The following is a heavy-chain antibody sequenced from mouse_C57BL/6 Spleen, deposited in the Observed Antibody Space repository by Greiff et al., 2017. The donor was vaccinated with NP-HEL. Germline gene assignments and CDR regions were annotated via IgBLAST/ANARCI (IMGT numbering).Heavy chain of an antibody. CDR3: ARSHYGHYAMDY. V-gene: IGHV1-26*01. D-gene: IGHD1-1*01. J-gene: IGHJ4*01. CDR1: GYTFTDYY. CDR2: INPNNGGT. Sequence: VQLQQSGPELVKPGASVKISCKASGYTFTDYYMNWVKQSHGKSLEWIGDINPNNGGTSYNQKFKGKATLTVDKSSSTAYMELRSLTSEDSAVYYCARSHYGHYAMDYWGQGTSVTVSS.